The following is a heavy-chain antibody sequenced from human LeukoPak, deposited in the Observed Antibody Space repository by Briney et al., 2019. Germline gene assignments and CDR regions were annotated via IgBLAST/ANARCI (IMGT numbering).Heavy chain of an antibody. CDR2: ISGSGGST. Sequence: GGSLRLSYAASGFTFSSYGMHWVRQAPGKWLEWVSVISGSGGSTYYADSVKGRFTISRDNSKNTLNLQMNSLRAEDTAVYYCAKDQRRMATAADYWGQGTLVTVSS. D-gene: IGHD5-24*01. J-gene: IGHJ4*02. CDR1: GFTFSSYG. CDR3: AKDQRRMATAADY. V-gene: IGHV3-23*01.